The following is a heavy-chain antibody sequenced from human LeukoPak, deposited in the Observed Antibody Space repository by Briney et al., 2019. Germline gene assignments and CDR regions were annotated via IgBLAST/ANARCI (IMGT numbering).Heavy chain of an antibody. CDR3: ARDPYYDSSGYYFFDY. D-gene: IGHD3-22*01. Sequence: GASVKVSCKASGYTFTGYYMHWVRQAPGQGLEWMGRINPNSGGTNYAQKFQGRVTMTRDTSISTAYMELSRLRSDDTAVYYCARDPYYDSSGYYFFDYWGQGTLVTVSS. CDR2: INPNSGGT. CDR1: GYTFTGYY. J-gene: IGHJ4*02. V-gene: IGHV1-2*06.